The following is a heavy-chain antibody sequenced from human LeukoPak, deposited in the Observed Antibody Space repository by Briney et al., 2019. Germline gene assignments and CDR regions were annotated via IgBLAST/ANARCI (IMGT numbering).Heavy chain of an antibody. J-gene: IGHJ4*02. V-gene: IGHV5-51*01. CDR1: GYRFTSDW. CDR3: ARLSGRVVCSAGSCYIDS. D-gene: IGHD2-15*01. CDR2: IYPGDSDT. Sequence: GESLKISCQGSGYRFTSDWIGWVRQVPGKGLEWMGIIYPGDSDTRYSPSFQGQVTISADKSVNTAYLQWSSLKASDTAMYYCARLSGRVVCSAGSCYIDSWGQGTPVTVSS.